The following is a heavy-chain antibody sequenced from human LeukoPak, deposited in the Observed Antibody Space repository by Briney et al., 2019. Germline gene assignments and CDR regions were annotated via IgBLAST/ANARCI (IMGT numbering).Heavy chain of an antibody. CDR2: FDPEDGET. J-gene: IGHJ4*02. V-gene: IGHV1-24*01. CDR3: ATWGSHVLRYFDWSG. CDR1: GYTLTELS. D-gene: IGHD3-9*01. Sequence: SVKVSCKVSGYTLTELSMHWVRQAPGKGLEWMGGFDPEDGETIYAQKFQGRVTMTEDTSTDTAYMELSSLRSEDTAVYYCATWGSHVLRYFDWSGWGQGTLVTVSS.